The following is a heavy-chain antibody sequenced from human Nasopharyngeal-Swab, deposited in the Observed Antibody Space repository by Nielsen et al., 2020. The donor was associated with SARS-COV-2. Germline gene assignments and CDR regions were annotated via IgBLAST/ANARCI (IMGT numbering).Heavy chain of an antibody. CDR3: ARGFGMVVTARYFDL. D-gene: IGHD2-21*02. J-gene: IGHJ2*01. CDR1: GGSFSGYY. CDR2: INHSGST. V-gene: IGHV4-34*01. Sequence: SETLSLTCAVYGGSFSGYYWSWIRQPPGKGLEWIGEINHSGSTNYNPPLKSRVTISVDTSKNQFSLKLSSVTAADTAVYYCARGFGMVVTARYFDLWGRGTLVTVSS.